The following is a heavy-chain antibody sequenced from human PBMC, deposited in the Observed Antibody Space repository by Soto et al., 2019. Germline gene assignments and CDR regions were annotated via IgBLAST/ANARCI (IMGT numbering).Heavy chain of an antibody. CDR1: GGSLSDYY. J-gene: IGHJ6*02. Sequence: QVQLQQWGAGLLKPSETLSLTCAVSGGSLSDYYWPWIRQSPGKGLEWIGEIHPSGSTYYNPSLRSRVTISVDTSKNQFSLKLXXLTAADTAIYYCARGRDEYKLGNVWGHXXTVTVSS. CDR3: ARGRDEYKLGNV. CDR2: IHPSGST. V-gene: IGHV4-34*01. D-gene: IGHD1-1*01.